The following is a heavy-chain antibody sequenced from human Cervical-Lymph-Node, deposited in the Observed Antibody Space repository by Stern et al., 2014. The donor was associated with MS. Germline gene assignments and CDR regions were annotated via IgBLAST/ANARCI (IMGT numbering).Heavy chain of an antibody. J-gene: IGHJ6*02. CDR3: ARDSTTGMDV. V-gene: IGHV1-69*01. CDR1: GDTFSSYA. Sequence: QVQLVQSGAEVKKPGSSVKVSCKTSGDTFSSYAISWVRQGPGQGLEWMGGIVPIFGTANYAEKFQGRVTITADVSTNTAYMELSRLGSDDTAVYYCARDSTTGMDVWGQGTTVTVSS. D-gene: IGHD1-1*01. CDR2: IVPIFGTA.